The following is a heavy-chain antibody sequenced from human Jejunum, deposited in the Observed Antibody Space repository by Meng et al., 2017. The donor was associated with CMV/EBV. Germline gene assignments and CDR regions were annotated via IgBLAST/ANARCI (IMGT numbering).Heavy chain of an antibody. D-gene: IGHD3-3*02. CDR1: GFTFSDYR. CDR3: AAHFWSGAFHI. J-gene: IGHJ6*02. V-gene: IGHV3-30*02. CDR2: IRYDGTEK. Sequence: CAASGFTFSDYRMHWVRQAPGKGLEWVTFIRYDGTEKYYADSVKGRFAISRDNSKNTVYLQMNSLRAEDTGVFYCAAHFWSGAFHIWGQGTTVTVSS.